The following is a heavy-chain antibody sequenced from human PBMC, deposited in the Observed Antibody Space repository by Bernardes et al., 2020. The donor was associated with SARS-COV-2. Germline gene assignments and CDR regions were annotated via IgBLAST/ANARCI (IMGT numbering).Heavy chain of an antibody. D-gene: IGHD2-2*02. V-gene: IGHV3-7*01. CDR1: GFTFSSYW. Sequence: GGSLRLSCAASGFTFSSYWMSWVRQAPGKGLERVANIKEDGSEKYYVDSAKGRFTISRDNAKNSVYLQMGSLRAEDTALYYCARENYTEGGLDIWGQGTMVTVSS. CDR3: ARENYTEGGLDI. CDR2: IKEDGSEK. J-gene: IGHJ3*02.